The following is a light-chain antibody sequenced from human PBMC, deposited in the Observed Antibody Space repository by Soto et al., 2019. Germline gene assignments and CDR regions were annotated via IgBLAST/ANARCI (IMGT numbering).Light chain of an antibody. CDR2: LNNDGSH. V-gene: IGLV4-69*01. J-gene: IGLJ2*01. CDR1: SGHSSYA. CDR3: QTWGTGFQF. Sequence: QPVLTQSPSASASLGASVKLTCTLSSGHSSYAIAWHQKQPGKGPRYLMDLNNDGSHTKGDGIPDRFSGSSSGADPFLIISGLQSEDEADYYCQTWGTGFQFFGGGTKLTVL.